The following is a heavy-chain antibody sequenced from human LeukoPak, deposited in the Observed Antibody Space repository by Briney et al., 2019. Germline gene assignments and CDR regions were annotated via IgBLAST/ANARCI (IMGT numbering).Heavy chain of an antibody. J-gene: IGHJ4*02. D-gene: IGHD1-26*01. CDR3: AREGGIVGATAPFDY. CDR1: GGTFSSYA. V-gene: IGHV1-69*05. CDR2: IIPIFGTA. Sequence: ASVKVSCKASGGTFSSYAISWVRQAPGQELEWMGGIIPIFGTANYAQKFQGRVTITTDESTSTAYMELSSLRSEDTAVYYCAREGGIVGATAPFDYWGQGTLVTVSS.